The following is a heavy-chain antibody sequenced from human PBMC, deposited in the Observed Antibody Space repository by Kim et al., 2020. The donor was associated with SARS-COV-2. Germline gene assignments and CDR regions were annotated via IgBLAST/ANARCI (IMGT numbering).Heavy chain of an antibody. CDR1: GFSFTRFP. Sequence: GGSLRLSCSASGFSFTRFPMHWVRQAPGKGLEYVSAISDDGGRTYYTDSVKGRFTISRDNSKNTLYLQMSSLRSEDTAIYYCVKALGTGDYWGQGTLVTVSS. CDR3: VKALGTGDY. CDR2: ISDDGGRT. J-gene: IGHJ4*02. D-gene: IGHD6-13*01. V-gene: IGHV3-64D*09.